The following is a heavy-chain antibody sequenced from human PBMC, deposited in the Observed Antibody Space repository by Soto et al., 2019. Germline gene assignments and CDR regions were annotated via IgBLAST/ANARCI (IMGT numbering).Heavy chain of an antibody. Sequence: SETLSLTCTVSGGSISSYYWSWIRQPPGKGLEWIGYIYYSGSTNYNPSLKSRVTISVDTSKNQFSLKLSSVTAADTAVYYCGGGEGYYDFWSGYYPTFDYWGQGTLVTVSS. V-gene: IGHV4-59*01. CDR3: GGGEGYYDFWSGYYPTFDY. D-gene: IGHD3-3*01. CDR1: GGSISSYY. CDR2: IYYSGST. J-gene: IGHJ4*02.